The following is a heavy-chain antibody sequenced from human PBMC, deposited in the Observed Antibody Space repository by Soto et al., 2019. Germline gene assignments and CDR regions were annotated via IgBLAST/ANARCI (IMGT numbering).Heavy chain of an antibody. D-gene: IGHD3-10*01. CDR2: IIPIFGTA. CDR3: ARDITMVRGVGAYYFDY. Sequence: ASVKVSCKASGGTFSSYAISWVRQAPGQGLEWMGGIIPIFGTANYAQKFQGRVTITADESTSTAYMELSSLRSEDTAVYYCARDITMVRGVGAYYFDYWGQGTLVTVSS. J-gene: IGHJ4*02. CDR1: GGTFSSYA. V-gene: IGHV1-69*13.